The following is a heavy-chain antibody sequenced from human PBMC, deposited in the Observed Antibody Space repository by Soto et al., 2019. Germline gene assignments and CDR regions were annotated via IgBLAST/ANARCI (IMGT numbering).Heavy chain of an antibody. J-gene: IGHJ3*02. D-gene: IGHD3-10*01. CDR1: GFTFSSYG. CDR3: ERVSGSDAFDI. Sequence: QVQLVESGGGVVQPGRSLRLSCAASGFTFSSYGMHWVRQAPGKGLEWVAVISYDGSNKYYADSVKGRFTISRDNSKNTLYMQMNSLRAEDTAVYYCERVSGSDAFDIWGQGTMVTVSS. CDR2: ISYDGSNK. V-gene: IGHV3-30*03.